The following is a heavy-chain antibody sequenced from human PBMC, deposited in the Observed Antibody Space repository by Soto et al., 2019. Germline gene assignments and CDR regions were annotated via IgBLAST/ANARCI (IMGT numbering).Heavy chain of an antibody. V-gene: IGHV1-69*02. CDR1: GGTFSSYT. Sequence: QVQLVQSGAEVKKPGSSVKVSCKASGGTFSSYTISWVRQAPGQGLEWMGRMIPILGIENYAQKFQGRVTITAEKSARTADMELGSLRSQDTAGYYSANSARGSFDYWGQGTLVTVSS. CDR3: ANSARGSFDY. D-gene: IGHD3-10*01. J-gene: IGHJ4*02. CDR2: MIPILGIE.